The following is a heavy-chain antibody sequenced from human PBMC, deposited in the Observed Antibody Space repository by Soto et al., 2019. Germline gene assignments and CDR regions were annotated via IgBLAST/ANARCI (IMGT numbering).Heavy chain of an antibody. V-gene: IGHV3-30-3*01. CDR2: ISYDGSNK. CDR3: ARGARSSWYDVDY. J-gene: IGHJ4*02. Sequence: ESGGGVVQPGRSLRLSCAASGFTFSSYAMHWVRQAPGKGLEWVAVISYDGSNKYYADSVKGRFTISRDNSKNTLYLQMNSLRAEDTAVYYCARGARSSWYDVDYWGQGTLVTVSS. CDR1: GFTFSSYA. D-gene: IGHD6-13*01.